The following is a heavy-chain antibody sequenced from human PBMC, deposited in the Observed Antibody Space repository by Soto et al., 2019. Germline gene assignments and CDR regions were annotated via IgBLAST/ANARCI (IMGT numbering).Heavy chain of an antibody. CDR3: ARTHSGSYYSVFNY. V-gene: IGHV4-38-2*01. D-gene: IGHD1-26*01. CDR2: IYRSGTT. J-gene: IGHJ4*02. Sequence: PSETLSLTCVVSNFSISSGYYWGWIRQSPGKGPEWIASIYRSGTTSYNPSLKSRVTISVDPSKHQFSLMLTAVTAADTAVYYCARTHSGSYYSVFNYWGRGSLVTVSS. CDR1: NFSISSGYY.